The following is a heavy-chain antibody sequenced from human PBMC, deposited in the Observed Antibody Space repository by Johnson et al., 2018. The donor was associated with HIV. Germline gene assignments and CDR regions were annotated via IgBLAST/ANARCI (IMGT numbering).Heavy chain of an antibody. Sequence: VQLVESGGGVVRPGGSLRLSCAASGFTFDDYGMSWVRQAPGKGLEWVSGINWNGGSTGYADSVKGRFIISSDNAKNSLYLQMYSLRAEDRALYYCAREGWYGDYVDAFDIWGQGAMVTVSS. CDR2: INWNGGST. CDR3: AREGWYGDYVDAFDI. D-gene: IGHD4-17*01. J-gene: IGHJ3*02. CDR1: GFTFDDYG. V-gene: IGHV3-20*04.